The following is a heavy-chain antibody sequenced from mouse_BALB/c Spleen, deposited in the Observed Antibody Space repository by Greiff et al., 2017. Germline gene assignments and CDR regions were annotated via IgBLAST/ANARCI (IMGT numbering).Heavy chain of an antibody. CDR1: GFTFSSFG. CDR3: ARCSYYQYYFDY. V-gene: IGHV5-17*02. CDR2: ISSGSSTI. J-gene: IGHJ2*01. Sequence: EVKLVESGGGLVQPGGSRKLSCAASGFTFSSFGMHWVRQAPEKGLEWVAYISSGSSTIYYADTVKGRFTISRDNPKNTLFLQMTSLRSEDTAMYYCARCSYYQYYFDYWGQGTTLTVSS. D-gene: IGHD2-12*01.